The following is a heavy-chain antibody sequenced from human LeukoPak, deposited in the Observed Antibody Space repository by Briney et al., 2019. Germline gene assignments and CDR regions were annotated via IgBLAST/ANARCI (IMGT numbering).Heavy chain of an antibody. V-gene: IGHV4-39*07. D-gene: IGHD1-7*01. Sequence: SETLSLTCTVSGGSISSSSYYWGWLRQPPGKGLEWIGSIYYSGSTYYNPSLKSRVTISVDPSKNQFSPKLSSVTAADTAVYYCARDSWNYVLGDDYWGQGTLVTVSS. J-gene: IGHJ4*02. CDR3: ARDSWNYVLGDDY. CDR1: GGSISSSSYY. CDR2: IYYSGST.